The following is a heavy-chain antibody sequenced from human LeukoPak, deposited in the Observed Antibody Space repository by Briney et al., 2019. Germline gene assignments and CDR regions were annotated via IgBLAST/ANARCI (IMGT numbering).Heavy chain of an antibody. Sequence: GASVKVSCKASGYTFTGYYMHWVRQAPGQGLEWMGWINPNSGGTDYAQKFQGRVTMTRDTSVSTAYMELSGLRSDDTAMYYCARVYYGGKTPSPGGHWGQGTLVTVSS. D-gene: IGHD4-23*01. V-gene: IGHV1-2*02. CDR3: ARVYYGGKTPSPGGH. CDR2: INPNSGGT. CDR1: GYTFTGYY. J-gene: IGHJ4*02.